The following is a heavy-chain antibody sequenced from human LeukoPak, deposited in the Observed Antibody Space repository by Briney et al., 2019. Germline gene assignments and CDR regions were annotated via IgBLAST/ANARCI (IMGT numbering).Heavy chain of an antibody. D-gene: IGHD5-12*01. V-gene: IGHV4-59*01. J-gene: IGHJ5*02. CDR1: GGSISSYY. CDR3: ARDSGYASRWFDP. CDR2: IYYSGST. Sequence: SETLSLTCTVSGGSISSYYWSWIRQPPGKGLEWIGHIYYSGSTNYNPSLKSRVTISVGTSKNQFSLKLSSVTAADTAVYYCARDSGYASRWFDPWGQGTLVTVSS.